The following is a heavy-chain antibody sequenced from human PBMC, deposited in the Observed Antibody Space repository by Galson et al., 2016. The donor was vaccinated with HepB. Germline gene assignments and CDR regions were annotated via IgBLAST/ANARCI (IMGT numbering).Heavy chain of an antibody. CDR2: MYYSGST. J-gene: IGHJ3*02. V-gene: IGHV4-59*01. Sequence: ETLSLTCTVSGGSISGYYWSWIRQPPGKGLEWIANMYYSGSTNYNPSLKSRVTISVDTTKNQISLKLSSVTAADTAIYYCARVGRGYAFDIWGQGTMVTVSS. D-gene: IGHD3-10*01. CDR1: GGSISGYY. CDR3: ARVGRGYAFDI.